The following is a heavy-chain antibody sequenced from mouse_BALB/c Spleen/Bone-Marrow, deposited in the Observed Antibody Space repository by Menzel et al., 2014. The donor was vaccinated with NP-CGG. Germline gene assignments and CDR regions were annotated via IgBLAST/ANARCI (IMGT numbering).Heavy chain of an antibody. J-gene: IGHJ4*01. CDR3: ARQRGYAYAMDY. CDR2: FSSGGINT. Sequence: EVQGVESGGGLVKPGGSLKLSCAASGFAFSGYDMSWVRQTPEKRLEWVAYFSSGGINTYYPDSVKGRFTISRDNAKNTLYLQMNSLKSEDTAMYYCARQRGYAYAMDYWGQGTSVTVSS. CDR1: GFAFSGYD. D-gene: IGHD2-2*01. V-gene: IGHV5-12-1*01.